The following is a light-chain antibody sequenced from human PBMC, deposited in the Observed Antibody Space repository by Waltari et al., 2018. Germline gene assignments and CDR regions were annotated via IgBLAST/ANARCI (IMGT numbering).Light chain of an antibody. CDR3: QQSYSTPLT. Sequence: DIQMTQSPSSMSASVGERVTITCRASQSISSYLNWYQQKPGKAPKPLIYAASSLQSGVPSRFSGSGSGTDFTITISSLQPEDFATYYCQQSYSTPLTFGGGTKVEIK. CDR1: QSISSY. CDR2: AAS. J-gene: IGKJ4*01. V-gene: IGKV1-39*01.